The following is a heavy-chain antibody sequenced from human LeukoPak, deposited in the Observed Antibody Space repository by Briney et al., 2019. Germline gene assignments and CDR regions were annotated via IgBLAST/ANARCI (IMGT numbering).Heavy chain of an antibody. CDR1: GGTFSSYA. Sequence: ASVKVSCKASGGTFSSYAISWVRQAPGQGLEWMGGIIPIFGTANYAQKFQGRVTITADKSTSTAYMELSSLRSEDTAVYYCAGWRVYGSGSYLDYWGQGTLVTVSS. CDR3: AGWRVYGSGSYLDY. J-gene: IGHJ4*02. CDR2: IIPIFGTA. V-gene: IGHV1-69*06. D-gene: IGHD3-10*01.